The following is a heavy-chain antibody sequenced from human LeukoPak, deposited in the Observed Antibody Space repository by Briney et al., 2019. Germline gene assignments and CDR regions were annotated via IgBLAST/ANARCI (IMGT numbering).Heavy chain of an antibody. CDR3: ARGRPRNYFDY. CDR2: INHSGST. J-gene: IGHJ4*02. Sequence: SETLSLTCTVSGGSISSYYWSWIRQPPGKGLEWIGEINHSGSTNYNPSLKSRVTISVDTSKNQFSLKLSSVTAADTAVYYCARGRPRNYFDYWGQGTLVTVSS. V-gene: IGHV4-34*01. CDR1: GGSISSYY.